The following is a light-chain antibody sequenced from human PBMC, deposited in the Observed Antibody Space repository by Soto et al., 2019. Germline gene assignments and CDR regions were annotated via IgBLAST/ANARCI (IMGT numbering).Light chain of an antibody. CDR3: SSYTTSSTYV. Sequence: QSALTQPASVSGSPGRSITISCTGTSSDVGGYNYVSWHQQHPGKVPKLMIYDVSYRPSGVSNRFSGSKSGNTASLTISGLQAEDEADYYCSSYTTSSTYVFGTGTKLTVL. V-gene: IGLV2-14*01. J-gene: IGLJ1*01. CDR1: SSDVGGYNY. CDR2: DVS.